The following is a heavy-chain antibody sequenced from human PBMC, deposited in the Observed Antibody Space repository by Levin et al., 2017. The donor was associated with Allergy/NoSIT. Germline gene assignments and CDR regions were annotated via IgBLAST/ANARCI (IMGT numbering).Heavy chain of an antibody. D-gene: IGHD2-2*01. CDR2: INSDGSST. CDR3: ARAGIVPGPGIVLTYAMDV. Sequence: GESLKISCAASGFTFSSYWMHWVRQAPGKGLVWVSRINSDGSSTSYADSVKGRFTISRDNAKNTLYLQMNSLRAEDTGVYYCARAGIVPGPGIVLTYAMDVWGQGTTVTVSS. V-gene: IGHV3-74*01. J-gene: IGHJ6*02. CDR1: GFTFSSYW.